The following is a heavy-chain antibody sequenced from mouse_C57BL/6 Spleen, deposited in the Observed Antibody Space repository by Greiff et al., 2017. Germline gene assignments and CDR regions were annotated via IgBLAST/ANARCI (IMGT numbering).Heavy chain of an antibody. CDR1: GYTFTSYW. CDR3: AREIPNYYGSSSFAY. D-gene: IGHD1-1*01. V-gene: IGHV1-69*01. J-gene: IGHJ3*01. CDR2: IDPSDSYT. Sequence: VQLQQPGAELVMPGASVKLSCKASGYTFTSYWMHWVKQRPGQGLEWIGEIDPSDSYTNYNQKFKGKSTLTVDKSSSTAYMQLSSLTSEDSAVYYCAREIPNYYGSSSFAYWGQGTLVTVSA.